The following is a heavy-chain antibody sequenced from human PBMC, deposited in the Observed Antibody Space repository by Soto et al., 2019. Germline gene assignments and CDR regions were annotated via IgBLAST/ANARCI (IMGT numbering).Heavy chain of an antibody. Sequence: TSAKVCSEAPGYTFTCYARHWVRQAHEQRLEWMGWINAGNGNTKYSQKFQGRVTITRDTSASTAYMELSSLRSEDTAVYYCAKDPAENFPVPVYLFDYWGQGTLVTVSS. J-gene: IGHJ4*02. CDR1: GYTFTCYA. CDR3: AKDPAENFPVPVYLFDY. D-gene: IGHD2-2*01. CDR2: INAGNGNT. V-gene: IGHV1-3*01.